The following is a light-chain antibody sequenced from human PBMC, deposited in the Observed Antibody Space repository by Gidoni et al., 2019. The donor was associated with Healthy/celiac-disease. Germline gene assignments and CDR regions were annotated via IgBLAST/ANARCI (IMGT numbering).Light chain of an antibody. J-gene: IGKJ4*01. CDR1: QLISSW. V-gene: IGKV1-5*03. CDR2: KAS. Sequence: TPMTQSPSTLSASVGDRVTITCRASQLISSWLAWYQQKPGKAPKLLIYKASSLESGVPSRFSGSGSGTEFTLTISSLQLDDFATYYCQQYNSYSQAFGGGTKVEIK. CDR3: QQYNSYSQA.